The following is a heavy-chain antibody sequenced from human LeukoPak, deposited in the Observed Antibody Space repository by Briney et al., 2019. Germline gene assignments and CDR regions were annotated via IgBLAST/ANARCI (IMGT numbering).Heavy chain of an antibody. CDR3: TQDSSAYFYEGY. D-gene: IGHD3-22*01. CDR1: GFTFSNYA. J-gene: IGHJ4*02. CDR2: ISYDGSHT. Sequence: GGSLRLSCAASGFTFSNYAMHWVRQGPGKGLEWVAGISYDGSHTFYTDSVKGRFTISRDNSKNTLYPQMNSLRREDTAVYYCTQDSSAYFYEGYWGQGTLVTVSS. V-gene: IGHV3-30-3*01.